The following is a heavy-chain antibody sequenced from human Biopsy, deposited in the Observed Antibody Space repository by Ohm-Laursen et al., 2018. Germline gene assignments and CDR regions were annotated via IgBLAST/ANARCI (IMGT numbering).Heavy chain of an antibody. Sequence: PSVKVSCKTSGYTFTTYGISWVRQAPGQGLEWMGWINTYSGNTNYGKKFHDRVIMTADTSTNTAHMELRSLRSDDTAVYYCARVFCTSTTCYGLLDNWGQGTVVTVSS. J-gene: IGHJ4*02. V-gene: IGHV1-18*01. CDR2: INTYSGNT. CDR1: GYTFTTYG. D-gene: IGHD2/OR15-2a*01. CDR3: ARVFCTSTTCYGLLDN.